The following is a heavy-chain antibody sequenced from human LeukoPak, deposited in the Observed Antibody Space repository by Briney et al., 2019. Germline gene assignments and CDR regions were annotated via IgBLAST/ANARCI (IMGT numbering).Heavy chain of an antibody. CDR3: AKVETSGGANCYALDY. Sequence: TGGSLRLSCAASGFTFSSYAMSWVRQAPGKGLEWVSAITNSGGTTYYADSVKGRFTISRDNSKNTLYLQMNSLSAEDTAVYYCAKVETSGGANCYALDYWGQGTLVTVSS. V-gene: IGHV3-23*01. CDR1: GFTFSSYA. CDR2: ITNSGGTT. D-gene: IGHD2-2*01. J-gene: IGHJ4*02.